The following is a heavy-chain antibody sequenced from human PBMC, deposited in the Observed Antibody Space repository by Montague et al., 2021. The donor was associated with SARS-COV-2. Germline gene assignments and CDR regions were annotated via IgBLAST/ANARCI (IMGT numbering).Heavy chain of an antibody. V-gene: IGHV4-34*01. CDR1: GGSFSRYY. CDR2: ISQSGNT. J-gene: IGHJ6*03. D-gene: IGHD2-2*02. CDR3: ARLGDGIVPSPILGLGPYYSFYYMDV. Sequence: SETLSLTCAVSGGSFSRYYWSWIHQPPGKGLEWIGEISQSGNTKYNPSLQSRVSISLDTSRNQFSLKVSSVTAADTAIYYCARLGDGIVPSPILGLGPYYSFYYMDVWGKGTTVTVPS.